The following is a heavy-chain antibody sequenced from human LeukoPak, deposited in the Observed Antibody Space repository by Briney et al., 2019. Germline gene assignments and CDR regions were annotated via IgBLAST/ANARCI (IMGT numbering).Heavy chain of an antibody. CDR1: GGIFSRYA. D-gene: IGHD1-26*01. Sequence: GASVKVSCKASGGIFSRYAISWVRQAPGQGLEWMGGLVPMFGTPNQAQKFQGRVTITADESTSTAYMELSSLRSEDTAVYYCARAKWELLADLDYWGQGTLVTVSS. CDR2: LVPMFGTP. CDR3: ARAKWELLADLDY. J-gene: IGHJ4*02. V-gene: IGHV1-69*13.